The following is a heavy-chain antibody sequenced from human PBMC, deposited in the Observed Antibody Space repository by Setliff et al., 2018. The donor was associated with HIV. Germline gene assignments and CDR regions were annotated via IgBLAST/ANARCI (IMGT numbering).Heavy chain of an antibody. CDR1: GYSLADYG. CDR2: ISTYNGNT. D-gene: IGHD2-2*01. J-gene: IGHJ6*03. Sequence: ASVKVSCKTSGYSLADYGITWVRQAPGQGLEWMGWISTYNGNTNYAQKLQGRVTMTSEISTRTAYMEVRSLRSDDTAVYYCARGPYCSSSTCYGPLYYYYYMDVWGKGTTVTVSS. CDR3: ARGPYCSSSTCYGPLYYYYYMDV. V-gene: IGHV1-18*04.